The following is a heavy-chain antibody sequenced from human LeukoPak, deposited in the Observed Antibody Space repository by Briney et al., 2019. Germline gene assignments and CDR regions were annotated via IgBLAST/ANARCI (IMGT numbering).Heavy chain of an antibody. V-gene: IGHV3-72*01. CDR3: TRLFYCGRSGYYPDH. CDR1: GFSFSDHH. Sequence: GGSLRLSCAASGFSFSDHHVDWVRQAPGKGLEWIGRSRNKGNAYSTVYAASVNGRFTISRDEPENSLYLQMNSLRTEDTAVYYCTRLFYCGRSGYYPDHWGRGTLVTVSS. J-gene: IGHJ4*02. D-gene: IGHD3-22*01. CDR2: SRNKGNAYST.